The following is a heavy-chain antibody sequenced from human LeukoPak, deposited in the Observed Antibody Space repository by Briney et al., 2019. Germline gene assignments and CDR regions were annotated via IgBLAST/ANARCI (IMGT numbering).Heavy chain of an antibody. Sequence: PSETLSLTCTVSGGSISSSSYYWGWIRQPPGKGLEWIGSIYYSGSTYYNPSLKGRVTISVDTSKNQFSLKLSSVTAADTAVYYCASSEVFWSGYYGGFDPWGQGTLVTVSS. CDR3: ASSEVFWSGYYGGFDP. CDR2: IYYSGST. D-gene: IGHD3-3*01. CDR1: GGSISSSSYY. J-gene: IGHJ5*02. V-gene: IGHV4-39*01.